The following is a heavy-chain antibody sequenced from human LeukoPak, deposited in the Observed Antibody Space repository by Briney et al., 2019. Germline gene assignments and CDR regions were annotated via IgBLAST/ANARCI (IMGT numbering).Heavy chain of an antibody. D-gene: IGHD3-22*01. Sequence: GGSLRLSCAASGFTFSNAWMSWVRQAPGKGLEWVGRIKANTDGGTTDYAAPVKGRFTISRDDSKNTLYLQMNNLKTEDTTVXXXXXXXXXXXXSGYYRFDYWGQGTLVTVSS. J-gene: IGHJ4*02. CDR3: XXXXXXXXXSGYYRFDY. V-gene: IGHV3-15*01. CDR2: IKANTDGGTT. CDR1: GFTFSNAW.